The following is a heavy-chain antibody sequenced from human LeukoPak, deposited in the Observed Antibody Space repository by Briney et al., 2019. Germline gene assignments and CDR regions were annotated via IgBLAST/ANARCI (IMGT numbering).Heavy chain of an antibody. CDR2: INWNSGGR. CDR3: AKASLHFGELRYGMDV. CDR1: GFTFDDYA. V-gene: IGHV3-9*01. J-gene: IGHJ6*02. Sequence: GGSLRLSCTASGFTFDDYAMHWVRQAPGKGLEWVSGINWNSGGRGYADSVKGRFTISRDNAKNSLYLQMNSLRVEDTALYYCAKASLHFGELRYGMDVWGQGTTVTVSS. D-gene: IGHD3-10*01.